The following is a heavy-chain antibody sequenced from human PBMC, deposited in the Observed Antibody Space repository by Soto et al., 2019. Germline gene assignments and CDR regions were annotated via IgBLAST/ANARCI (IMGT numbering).Heavy chain of an antibody. CDR2: IYHSGST. D-gene: IGHD5-12*01. CDR1: GGSISSGGYS. CDR3: AAGGGLPRYY. Sequence: PSETLSLTSAVSGGSISSGGYSWSWIRQPPGKGLEWIGYIYHSGSTYYNPSLKSRVTISVDRSKNQFSLKLSSVTAADTAVYYCAAGGGLPRYYWGQGTQVTVLL. V-gene: IGHV4-30-2*01. J-gene: IGHJ4*02.